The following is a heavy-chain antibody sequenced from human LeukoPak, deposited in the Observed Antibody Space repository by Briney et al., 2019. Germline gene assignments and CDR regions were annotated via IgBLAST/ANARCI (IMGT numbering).Heavy chain of an antibody. CDR2: FYTSGST. J-gene: IGHJ4*02. CDR1: GDSINSYY. V-gene: IGHV4-4*07. CDR3: ARSDGSPHFDY. Sequence: TSETLSLTCTVSGDSINSYYWSWIRQPAGKRLEWIGRFYTSGSTNYTPSLKSRVTMSVDTSKNQFSLRLSSVTAADTAVYYCARSDGSPHFDYWGQGTLVTVSS. D-gene: IGHD2-15*01.